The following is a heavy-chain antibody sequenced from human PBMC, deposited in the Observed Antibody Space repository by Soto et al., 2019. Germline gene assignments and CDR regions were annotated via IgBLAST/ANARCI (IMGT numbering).Heavy chain of an antibody. CDR2: IYPSGST. CDR1: GGSISGHA. V-gene: IGHV4-4*07. J-gene: IGHJ4*02. CDR3: VRGRSYSVYDF. Sequence: SETLSLTCTVSGGSISGHAWIWVRQPAGRGLEWIGHIYPSGSTSYNPSLRSRVTVSLDTSNNQIFLNLTSVTAADTAVFYCVRGRSYSVYDFWGPGTLVTVSS. D-gene: IGHD5-12*01.